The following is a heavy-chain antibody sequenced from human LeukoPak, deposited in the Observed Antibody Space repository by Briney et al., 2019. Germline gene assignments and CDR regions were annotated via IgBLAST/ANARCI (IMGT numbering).Heavy chain of an antibody. CDR1: GFTFDDYA. Sequence: PGGSLRLSCAASGFTFDDYAMHWVRHAPGKGLEWVSGISWNSGSIGYADSVKGRFTISRDNAKNSLYLQMNSLRAEDTALYYCATGYSYRIFDYWGQGTTVTVSS. V-gene: IGHV3-9*01. D-gene: IGHD5-18*01. CDR3: ATGYSYRIFDY. CDR2: ISWNSGSI. J-gene: IGHJ4*03.